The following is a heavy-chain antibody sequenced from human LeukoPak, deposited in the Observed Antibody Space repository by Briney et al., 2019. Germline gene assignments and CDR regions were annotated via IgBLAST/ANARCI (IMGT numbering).Heavy chain of an antibody. J-gene: IGHJ4*02. CDR1: GGTFSSYT. CDR2: IIPILGIA. V-gene: IGHV1-69*02. CDR3: ASGGYGDSDY. Sequence: GSSVKVSCKASGGTFSSYTISWVRQAPGQGLEWMGRIIPILGIANYAQKFRGRVTITADKSTSTAYIELSSLRSEDTAVYYCASGGYGDSDYWGQGTLVTVSS. D-gene: IGHD4-17*01.